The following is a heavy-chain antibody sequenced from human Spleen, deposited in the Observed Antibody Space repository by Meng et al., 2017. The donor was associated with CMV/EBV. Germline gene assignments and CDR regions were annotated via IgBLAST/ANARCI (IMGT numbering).Heavy chain of an antibody. CDR1: GGSVSSGSYY. Sequence: SETLSLTCTVSGGSVSSGSYYWSWIRQPPGKGLEWIGYIYYSGSTNYNPSLKSRVTISVDTSKNQFSLKLSSATAADTAVYYCARGLPLRYCSSTSCPNWFDPWGQGTLVTVSS. V-gene: IGHV4-61*01. J-gene: IGHJ5*02. CDR2: IYYSGST. CDR3: ARGLPLRYCSSTSCPNWFDP. D-gene: IGHD2-2*01.